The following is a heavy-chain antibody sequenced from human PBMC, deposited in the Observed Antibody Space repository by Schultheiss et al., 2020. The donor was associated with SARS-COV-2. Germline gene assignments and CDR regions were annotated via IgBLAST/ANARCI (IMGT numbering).Heavy chain of an antibody. V-gene: IGHV4-34*12. CDR2: IIHDGST. CDR3: ARYEAP. J-gene: IGHJ5*02. D-gene: IGHD3-16*01. Sequence: SETLSLTCAVYGGSFSAYAWIWIRQPPGKGLEWIGEIIHDGSTNYNPSLKSRVTISVDTSKHQLSLRLSSVTAADTAVYYCARYEAPWGQGTLVTVSS. CDR1: GGSFSAYA.